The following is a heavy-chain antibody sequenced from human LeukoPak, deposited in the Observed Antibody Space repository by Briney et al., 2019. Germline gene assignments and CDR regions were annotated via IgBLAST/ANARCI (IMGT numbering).Heavy chain of an antibody. D-gene: IGHD3-3*01. CDR3: ARDQGRFLEWLTVLDYFDY. CDR1: GFTFSSYA. Sequence: PGRSLRLSCAASGFTFSSYAMHWVRQAPGKGLEWVAVISYDGSNKYYADSVKGRFTISRDNSKNTLYLQMNSLRAEDTAVYYCARDQGRFLEWLTVLDYFDYWGQGTLVTVSS. V-gene: IGHV3-30-3*01. J-gene: IGHJ4*02. CDR2: ISYDGSNK.